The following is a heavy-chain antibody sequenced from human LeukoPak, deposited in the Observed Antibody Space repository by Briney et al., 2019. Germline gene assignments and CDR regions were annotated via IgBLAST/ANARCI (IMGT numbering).Heavy chain of an antibody. Sequence: PSETLSLTCAVYGGSFSGYYWSWIRQPPGKGLEWIGEINHSGSTNYNPSLKSRVTISVDTSKNQFSLKLSSVTAADTAVYYCASYTAGGGGLDYWGQGTLVTASS. J-gene: IGHJ4*02. V-gene: IGHV4-34*01. CDR2: INHSGST. D-gene: IGHD5-18*01. CDR1: GGSFSGYY. CDR3: ASYTAGGGGLDY.